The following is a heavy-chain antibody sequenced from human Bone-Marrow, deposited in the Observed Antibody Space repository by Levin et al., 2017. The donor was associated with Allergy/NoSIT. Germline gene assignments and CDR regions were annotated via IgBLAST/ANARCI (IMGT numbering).Heavy chain of an antibody. D-gene: IGHD3-16*01. CDR1: GFIFPNYG. J-gene: IGHJ5*02. CDR3: VRGSTSPDR. V-gene: IGHV3-23*01. CDR2: ISMSGTST. Sequence: PGGSLRLSCAASGFIFPNYGMTWVRQAPGKGLEWVSAISMSGTSTDYADSVNGRFTISRDNRRDMLYLQMNSLRPEDTALYFCVRGSTSPDRWGQGTLVSVSS.